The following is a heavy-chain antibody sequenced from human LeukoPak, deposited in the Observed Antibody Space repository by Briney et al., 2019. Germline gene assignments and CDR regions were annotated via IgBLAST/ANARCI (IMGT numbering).Heavy chain of an antibody. J-gene: IGHJ4*02. V-gene: IGHV1-2*02. Sequence: ASVKVSCKASGYIFTGYYLFWVRQAPGQGLEWMGWVNPNGGATRDAQKCQGRVTLTSDTSIRTTYMELSSLTSDDTAVYYCARDERYSDADHHYPDLGYWGQGTLVTVSS. CDR3: ARDERYSDADHHYPDLGY. CDR1: GYIFTGYY. CDR2: VNPNGGAT. D-gene: IGHD3-16*01.